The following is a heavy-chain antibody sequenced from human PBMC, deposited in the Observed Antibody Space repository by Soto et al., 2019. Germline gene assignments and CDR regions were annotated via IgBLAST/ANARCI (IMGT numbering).Heavy chain of an antibody. CDR2: IIPIFGTA. D-gene: IGHD5-18*01. Sequence: VASVKVSCKASGGTFSSYAISWVRQAPGQGLEWMGGIIPIFGTANYAQKFQGRVTITADESTSTAYMELSSLRSEDTAVYYCARGAMVRGVYDYWGQGTLVTVSS. J-gene: IGHJ4*02. CDR1: GGTFSSYA. CDR3: ARGAMVRGVYDY. V-gene: IGHV1-69*13.